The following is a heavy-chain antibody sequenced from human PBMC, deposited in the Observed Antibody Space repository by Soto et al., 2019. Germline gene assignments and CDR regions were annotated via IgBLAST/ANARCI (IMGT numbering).Heavy chain of an antibody. CDR1: GLNFRSHW. V-gene: IGHV3-74*01. D-gene: IGHD4-4*01. Sequence: EVQLEESGGGLVQPGGSLRLSCAASGLNFRSHWMHWVRQAPGKGLVWVSRINSDGTYTTYADSVKGRFTISRDNAKNTLYLQMNSLRAEDTAVYYCASPQPMATVYYGMDVWAQGTTVTVSS. J-gene: IGHJ6*02. CDR2: INSDGTYT. CDR3: ASPQPMATVYYGMDV.